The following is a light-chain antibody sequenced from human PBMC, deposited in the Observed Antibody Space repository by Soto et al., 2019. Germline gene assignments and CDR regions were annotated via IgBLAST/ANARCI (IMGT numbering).Light chain of an antibody. CDR2: DVS. Sequence: QSALTQPRSVSGSPGQSVTISCTGTNSDVGGYNFVSWYQQYPGKVPKLMIYDVSKRSSGVPDRFSGSKSGNTATRTISCIQAEDEADYYCCSYADSFYVFGSGTKVTVL. CDR3: CSYADSFYV. CDR1: NSDVGGYNF. V-gene: IGLV2-11*01. J-gene: IGLJ1*01.